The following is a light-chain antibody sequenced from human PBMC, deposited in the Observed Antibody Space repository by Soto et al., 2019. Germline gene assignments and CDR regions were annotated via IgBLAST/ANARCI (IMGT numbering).Light chain of an antibody. Sequence: IQITDSPSTLSASVGDRVTITCRPSQSISSWLAWYQKKPGKAPKLLIYKASSLESGVPSRFSGSGSGTEFTLTISSLQPDDFATYYCQQYKSYSRTFGQGTKVDI. CDR2: KAS. CDR1: QSISSW. V-gene: IGKV1-5*03. CDR3: QQYKSYSRT. J-gene: IGKJ1*01.